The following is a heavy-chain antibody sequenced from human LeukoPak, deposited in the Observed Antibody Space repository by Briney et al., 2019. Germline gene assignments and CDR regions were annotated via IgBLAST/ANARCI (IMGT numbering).Heavy chain of an antibody. J-gene: IGHJ5*02. V-gene: IGHV1-69*01. CDR3: ASSYGYGNWFDP. CDR2: IIPIFGTA. D-gene: IGHD5-18*01. Sequence: SVKVSCKASGGTFSSYAISWVRQAPGQGLEWMGGIIPIFGTANYAQKFQGRVTITADESTSTAYMELGSLRSEDTAVYYCASSYGYGNWFDPWGQGTLVTVSS. CDR1: GGTFSSYA.